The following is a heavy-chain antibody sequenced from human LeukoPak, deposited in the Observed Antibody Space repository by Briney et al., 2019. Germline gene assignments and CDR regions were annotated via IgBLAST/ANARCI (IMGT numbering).Heavy chain of an antibody. D-gene: IGHD3-10*01. Sequence: GGSLRLSCAASGITFSSYAMHWVRQAPGKGLEWVTVISYDGSNKYYADSVKGRFTISRDNSKNTLYLQMNSLRAEDTAVYYCAKDRRRYGSGSYGYFDYWGQGTLVTVSS. CDR1: GITFSSYA. J-gene: IGHJ4*02. CDR2: ISYDGSNK. CDR3: AKDRRRYGSGSYGYFDY. V-gene: IGHV3-30-3*01.